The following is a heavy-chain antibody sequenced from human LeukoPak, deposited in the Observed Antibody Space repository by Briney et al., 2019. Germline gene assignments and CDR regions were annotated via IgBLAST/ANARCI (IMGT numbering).Heavy chain of an antibody. CDR1: GGSISGDSYY. J-gene: IGHJ4*02. CDR3: ARGSRELYYFDY. Sequence: SGTLSLTCTVSGGSISGDSYYWGWIRQPPGKGLEWIGSIYYSVSTYYNPSLKSRVTISVDTSKNQISLKLRSVTAADTAVYYCARGSRELYYFDYWGQGTLVTVSS. D-gene: IGHD1-7*01. V-gene: IGHV4-39*07. CDR2: IYYSVST.